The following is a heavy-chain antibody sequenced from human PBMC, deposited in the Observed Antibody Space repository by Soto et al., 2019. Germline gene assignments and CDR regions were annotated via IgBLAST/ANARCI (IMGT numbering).Heavy chain of an antibody. Sequence: QVHLVQSGAEVKKPGASVKVSCKGSGYAFTTYGITWVRQAPGQGLEWMGWISAHNGNTNYAQKLQGRVTGTRDTSTSTAYMELGSRRSDDTAVYYCARGRYGDYWGQGALVTVSS. V-gene: IGHV1-18*01. D-gene: IGHD1-1*01. J-gene: IGHJ4*02. CDR3: ARGRYGDY. CDR2: ISAHNGNT. CDR1: GYAFTTYG.